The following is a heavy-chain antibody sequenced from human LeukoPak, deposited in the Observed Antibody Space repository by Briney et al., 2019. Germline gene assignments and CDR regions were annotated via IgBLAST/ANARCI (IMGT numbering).Heavy chain of an antibody. V-gene: IGHV1-69*04. CDR1: GGTFSSYA. CDR3: ARDEGSPARFDY. CDR2: IIPILGIA. J-gene: IGHJ4*02. D-gene: IGHD1-26*01. Sequence: SVKVSCKASGGTFSSYAISWVRQAPGQGLEWMGRIIPILGIANYAQKFQGRVTITADKSTSTAYMELSSLRSEDTAVYYCARDEGSPARFDYWGQGTLVTVSS.